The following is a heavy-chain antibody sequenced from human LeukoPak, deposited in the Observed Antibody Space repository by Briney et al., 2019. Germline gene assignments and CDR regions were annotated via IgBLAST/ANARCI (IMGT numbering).Heavy chain of an antibody. CDR2: ISWNSGSI. V-gene: IGHV3-9*01. J-gene: IGHJ4*02. CDR1: GFTFDDYA. D-gene: IGHD2-15*01. Sequence: GGSLRLSCAASGFTFDDYAMHWVRQAPGKGLEWVSGISWNSGSIGYADSVKGRFTISRDNAKNSLYLQMNSLRAEDTALYYCAKDKERYCSGGSCSTFDYWGQGTLVTVSS. CDR3: AKDKERYCSGGSCSTFDY.